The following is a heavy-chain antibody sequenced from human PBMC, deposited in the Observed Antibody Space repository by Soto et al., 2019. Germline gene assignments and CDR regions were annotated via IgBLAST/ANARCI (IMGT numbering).Heavy chain of an antibody. J-gene: IGHJ4*02. CDR1: GFTFSSYG. V-gene: IGHV3-30*18. D-gene: IGHD6-19*01. CDR2: ISYDGSNK. CDR3: AKVGLDGGWYGSFDY. Sequence: QVQLVESGGGVVQPGRSLRLSCAASGFTFSSYGMHWVRQAPGKGLEWVAVISYDGSNKYYADSVKGRFTISRDNSKNTLYLQMNSLRAEDTAVYYCAKVGLDGGWYGSFDYWGQGTLVTVSS.